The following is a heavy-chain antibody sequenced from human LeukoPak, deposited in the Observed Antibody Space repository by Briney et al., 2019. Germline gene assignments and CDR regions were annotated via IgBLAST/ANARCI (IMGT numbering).Heavy chain of an antibody. V-gene: IGHV4-59*08. J-gene: IGHJ4*02. CDR2: IYYSGST. CDR3: ARHAQVAAGTFDY. CDR1: GGSISGYY. Sequence: SETLSLTCTVSGGSISGYYWSWIRQPPGKGLEWIGYIYYSGSTNYNPSLKSRVTISVDTSKNQFSLKLSSVTAADTAVYYCARHAQVAAGTFDYWGQGTLVTVSS. D-gene: IGHD6-13*01.